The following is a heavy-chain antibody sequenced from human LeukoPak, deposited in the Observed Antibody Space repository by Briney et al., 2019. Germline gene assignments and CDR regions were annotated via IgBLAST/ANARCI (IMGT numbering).Heavy chain of an antibody. V-gene: IGHV5-51*01. CDR3: ARQATTVTNYYYYGMDV. J-gene: IGHJ6*02. Sequence: KCGESLKISCKGFGYSFTTYWIGWVRQMPGKGLEWMGIIYPGDSDTRYSPSFQGQVTISADKSISTAYLQWSSLKASDTAMYYCARQATTVTNYYYYGMDVWGQGTTVTVSS. CDR2: IYPGDSDT. D-gene: IGHD4-17*01. CDR1: GYSFTTYW.